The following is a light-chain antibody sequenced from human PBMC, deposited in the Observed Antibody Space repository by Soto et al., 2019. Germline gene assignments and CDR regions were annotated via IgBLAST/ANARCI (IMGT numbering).Light chain of an antibody. CDR2: KAS. V-gene: IGKV1-5*03. Sequence: DIQMTQSPSTLSASVGDRVTITCRASQSISSWLAWYQQKPGKAPNLLIYKASSLESGVPSRFSGSGSGAEFTLTISSLQPDDFATYYCQQYANYPRTFGQGTMVEI. J-gene: IGKJ1*01. CDR1: QSISSW. CDR3: QQYANYPRT.